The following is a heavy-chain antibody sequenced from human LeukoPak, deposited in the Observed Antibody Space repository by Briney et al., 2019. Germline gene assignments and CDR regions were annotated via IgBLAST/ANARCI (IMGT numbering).Heavy chain of an antibody. CDR1: GGSINGYY. D-gene: IGHD1-26*01. CDR3: GREGRRSNSGY. Sequence: SETLSLTCTVSGGSINGYYLSWIRQPAGKGLEWIGRINSGGSTNYNPSLERRGTMSVDTSNKQSPLKLSSRTAADTAGYCVGREGRRSNSGYWGEGTLVTASS. CDR2: INSGGST. V-gene: IGHV4-4*07. J-gene: IGHJ4*02.